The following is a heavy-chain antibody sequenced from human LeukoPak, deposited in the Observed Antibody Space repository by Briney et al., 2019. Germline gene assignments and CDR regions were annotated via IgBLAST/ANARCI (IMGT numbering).Heavy chain of an antibody. Sequence: SETLSLTCTVSGGSISSYYWSWIRQPPGKGLEWIGYIYTSESTNYNPSLNYNPSLKSRVTISVDTSKNQFSLKLSSVTAADTAVYYCARAVKLFGSGSYYYYYGMDVWGQGTTVTVSS. D-gene: IGHD3-10*01. CDR2: IYTSESTNYNPSL. CDR3: ARAVKLFGSGSYYYYYGMDV. J-gene: IGHJ6*02. V-gene: IGHV4-4*08. CDR1: GGSISSYY.